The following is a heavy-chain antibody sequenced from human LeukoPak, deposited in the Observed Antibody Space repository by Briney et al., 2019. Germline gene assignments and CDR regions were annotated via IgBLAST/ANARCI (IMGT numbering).Heavy chain of an antibody. Sequence: GGSLRLSCAASGFTFSSYGMYWVRQAPGKGLEWVAVIWYDGSNKYYADSVKGRFTISRDNSKNTLYLQMNSLRAEDTAVYYCARDPTYSSSRYAQSHDAFDIWGQGTMVTVSS. D-gene: IGHD6-13*01. CDR1: GFTFSSYG. J-gene: IGHJ3*02. V-gene: IGHV3-33*01. CDR3: ARDPTYSSSRYAQSHDAFDI. CDR2: IWYDGSNK.